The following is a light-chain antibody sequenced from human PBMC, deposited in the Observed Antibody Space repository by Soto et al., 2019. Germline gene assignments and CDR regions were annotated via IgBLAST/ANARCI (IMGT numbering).Light chain of an antibody. CDR3: SSYTSSSTVL. V-gene: IGLV2-14*01. CDR2: EVS. Sequence: QSVLTQPASVSGSPGQSITISCTGTSSDVGGYNYVSWYQQYPGKAPKLMIYEVSNRPSGVSHRFSGSKSGNTASLTISGLQAEDEADYFCSSYTSSSTVLFGGGTKVTVL. J-gene: IGLJ2*01. CDR1: SSDVGGYNY.